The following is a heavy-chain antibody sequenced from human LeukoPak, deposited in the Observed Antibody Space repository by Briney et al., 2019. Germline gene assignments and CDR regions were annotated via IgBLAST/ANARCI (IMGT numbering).Heavy chain of an antibody. CDR3: ARDVSGRPYYYYYYMDV. CDR2: INWNGGST. D-gene: IGHD5-12*01. J-gene: IGHJ6*03. CDR1: GFTFDDYG. Sequence: GGSLRLSCAASGFTFDDYGMSWVRQAPAKGLEWVSGINWNGGSTGYADSVKGRFTISRDNAKNSLCLQMNSLRAEDTALYYCARDVSGRPYYYYYYMDVWGKGTTVTVSS. V-gene: IGHV3-20*04.